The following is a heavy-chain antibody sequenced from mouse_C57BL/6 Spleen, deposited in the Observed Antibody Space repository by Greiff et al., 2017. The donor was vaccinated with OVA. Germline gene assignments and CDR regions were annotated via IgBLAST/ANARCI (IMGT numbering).Heavy chain of an antibody. CDR1: GFTFSSYA. J-gene: IGHJ3*01. V-gene: IGHV5-4*01. CDR3: ARDKDKLGHWFAY. CDR2: ISDGGSYT. D-gene: IGHD4-1*01. Sequence: EVQLQESGGGLVKPGGSLKLSCAASGFTFSSYAMSWVRQTPEKRLEWVATISDGGSYTYYPDNVKGRFTISRDNAKNNLYLQMSHLKSEDTAMYDCARDKDKLGHWFAYWGQGTLVTVSA.